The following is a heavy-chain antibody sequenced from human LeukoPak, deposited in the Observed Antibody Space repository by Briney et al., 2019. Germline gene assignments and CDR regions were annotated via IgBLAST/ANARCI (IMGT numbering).Heavy chain of an antibody. V-gene: IGHV4-34*01. CDR1: GGSFRGYY. CDR3: ARENRYCSGGSCYSVASDDAFDI. D-gene: IGHD2-15*01. J-gene: IGHJ3*02. Sequence: SETLSLTCAVSGGSFRGYYWHWIRQPPGKGLEWIGVIDQSGSATYSPSLKSRVTISLDMSKNQFSLKLTSVTAADTAVYYCARENRYCSGGSCYSVASDDAFDIWGQGTMVTVSS. CDR2: IDQSGSA.